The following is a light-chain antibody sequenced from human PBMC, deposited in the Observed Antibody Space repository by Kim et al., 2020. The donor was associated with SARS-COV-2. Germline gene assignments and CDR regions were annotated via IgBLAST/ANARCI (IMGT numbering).Light chain of an antibody. CDR1: QSVSSSY. Sequence: SLSPGENAPLSCKASQSVSSSYLAWYQQKPGPAPRLLIYGSSSRATGIPDRFSGSGSGTDFTLTISRLEPEDFAVYYCQQYGVFTFGPGTKVDIK. J-gene: IGKJ3*01. CDR2: GSS. CDR3: QQYGVFT. V-gene: IGKV3-20*01.